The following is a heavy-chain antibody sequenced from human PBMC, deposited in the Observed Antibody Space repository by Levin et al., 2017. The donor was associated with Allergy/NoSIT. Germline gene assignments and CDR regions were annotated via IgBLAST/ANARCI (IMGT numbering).Heavy chain of an antibody. CDR2: ISGSGGGT. CDR3: AKDTARGLDYFDY. V-gene: IGHV3-23*01. CDR1: GFTFSTYA. J-gene: IGHJ4*02. Sequence: GGSLRLSCAASGFTFSTYAMTWVRQPPGKGLEWVSSISGSGGGTYYADSVKGRFTISRGNPKNTLYLQMNSLRAEDTAVYYCAKDTARGLDYFDYWGQGTLVTVSS. D-gene: IGHD3-16*01.